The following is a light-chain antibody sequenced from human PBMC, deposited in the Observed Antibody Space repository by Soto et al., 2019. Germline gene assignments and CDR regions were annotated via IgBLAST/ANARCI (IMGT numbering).Light chain of an antibody. V-gene: IGKV3-20*01. J-gene: IGKJ5*01. CDR2: GAS. CDR3: QHYGFSPIT. CDR1: QSVSGSH. Sequence: VLTHSPGTLSLSPGERASLSCRASQSVSGSHLAWYQQKPGQPPRLLIYGASSMATGIPDRFSGSGSGTDFTLSIRRLEPEDFAVYYCQHYGFSPITFGQGTRLEI.